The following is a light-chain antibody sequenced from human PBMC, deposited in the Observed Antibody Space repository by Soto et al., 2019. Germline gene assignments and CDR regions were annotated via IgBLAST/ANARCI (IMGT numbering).Light chain of an antibody. CDR1: ETVATN. CDR3: QQRSNWPT. V-gene: IGKV3-11*01. CDR2: GAS. Sequence: ELVMTQSPATLSVSPGERATLSCRASETVATNLAWYQQKPGQAPRLLISGASTRAAGISDRFRGSGSGTDFTLTISSLEPEDFAVYYCQQRSNWPTFGQGTRLENK. J-gene: IGKJ5*01.